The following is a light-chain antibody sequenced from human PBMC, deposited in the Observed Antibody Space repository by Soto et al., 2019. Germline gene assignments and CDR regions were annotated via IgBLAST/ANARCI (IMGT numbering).Light chain of an antibody. CDR3: QTWATGIRV. V-gene: IGLV4-69*01. Sequence: QTVVTQSPSASASLGASVKLTCTLSSGHSNYAIAWHQQRPEKGPRILMKIDSDGSHRKGDGIPDRFSGSSSGAERYLTISSLQSEDEADYYCQTWATGIRVFGGGTKLTVL. J-gene: IGLJ3*02. CDR1: SGHSNYA. CDR2: IDSDGSH.